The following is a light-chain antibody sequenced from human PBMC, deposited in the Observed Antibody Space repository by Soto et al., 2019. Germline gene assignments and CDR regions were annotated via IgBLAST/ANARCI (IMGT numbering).Light chain of an antibody. CDR2: VAS. Sequence: EIVMTQSAATLSVSRGERATLSCSASQSVSSNLAWYQQKPGQAARLLIYVASTRATAIPARFSGSGSGTEFTITLSSLESEGFAVYYCHRYNTWPYTFGQATKLVIK. J-gene: IGKJ2*01. CDR3: HRYNTWPYT. V-gene: IGKV3-15*01. CDR1: QSVSSN.